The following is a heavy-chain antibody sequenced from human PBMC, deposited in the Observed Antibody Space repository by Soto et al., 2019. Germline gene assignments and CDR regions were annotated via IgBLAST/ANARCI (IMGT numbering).Heavy chain of an antibody. CDR2: ISAYNGNS. D-gene: IGHD1-1*01. CDR3: ALWGTGTTGAFAI. Sequence: QVQLVQSGAEVKKPGASVKVSCKASGYTFTSYVISWVRQAPGQGHEWRGWISAYNGNSNYAQKVQGRVTMTTDPAQSTAYMELRSLRSDDTSVYFCALWGTGTTGAFAIWGQGTMVTVSS. CDR1: GYTFTSYV. V-gene: IGHV1-18*01. J-gene: IGHJ3*02.